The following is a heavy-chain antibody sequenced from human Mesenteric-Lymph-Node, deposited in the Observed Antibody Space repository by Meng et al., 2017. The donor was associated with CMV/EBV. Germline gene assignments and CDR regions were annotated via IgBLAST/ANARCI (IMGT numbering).Heavy chain of an antibody. Sequence: EVQLVESGGGLVQPGGSLRLSCVDSGFTFTSYWMHWVRQVPGEGLVWVSRINTDGSITSYADSVKGRFTISRDNAKNTLYLQMSDLRADDSAVYYCIRDPVGKRDDWGQGTLVTVSS. J-gene: IGHJ4*02. CDR2: INTDGSIT. CDR3: IRDPVGKRDD. D-gene: IGHD5-24*01. V-gene: IGHV3-74*01. CDR1: GFTFTSYW.